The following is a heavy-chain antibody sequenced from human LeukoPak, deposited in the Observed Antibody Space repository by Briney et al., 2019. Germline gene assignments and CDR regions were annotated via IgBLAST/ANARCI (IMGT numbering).Heavy chain of an antibody. J-gene: IGHJ4*02. CDR2: ISAYNGNT. Sequence: ASVKVSCKASGYTFTSYGISWVRQAHGQGLEWMGWISAYNGNTNYAQKLQGRVTMTTDTSTSTAYMELRSLRSDDTAVYYCARGPYYDILTGYPIDYWGQGTLVTVSS. CDR3: ARGPYYDILTGYPIDY. D-gene: IGHD3-9*01. V-gene: IGHV1-18*01. CDR1: GYTFTSYG.